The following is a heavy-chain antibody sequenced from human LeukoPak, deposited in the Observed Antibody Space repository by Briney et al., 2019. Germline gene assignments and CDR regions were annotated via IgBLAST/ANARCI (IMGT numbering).Heavy chain of an antibody. Sequence: SETLSLTCAVYGGSFSGYYWSWIRQPPGKGLEWIGEINHSGSTNYNPFLKSRVTISVDTSKNQFSLKLSSVTAADTAVYYCARGRRYYDSSGRNWFDPWGQGTLVTVSS. V-gene: IGHV4-34*01. D-gene: IGHD3-22*01. J-gene: IGHJ5*02. CDR1: GGSFSGYY. CDR2: INHSGST. CDR3: ARGRRYYDSSGRNWFDP.